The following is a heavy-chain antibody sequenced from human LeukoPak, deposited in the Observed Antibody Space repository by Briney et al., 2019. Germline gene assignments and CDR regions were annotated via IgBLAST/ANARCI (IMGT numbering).Heavy chain of an antibody. D-gene: IGHD6-6*01. Sequence: GASVKASCMASAYRFSDYYLHWVRQAPGQGLQWMGWISPNSGGTNYAQKFQGRVTMTRDTSISTVYMELNRLTSDDTAVYYCARGWRINSSGGFVDPWGQGTLVTVSS. V-gene: IGHV1-2*02. CDR2: ISPNSGGT. CDR3: ARGWRINSSGGFVDP. J-gene: IGHJ5*02. CDR1: AYRFSDYY.